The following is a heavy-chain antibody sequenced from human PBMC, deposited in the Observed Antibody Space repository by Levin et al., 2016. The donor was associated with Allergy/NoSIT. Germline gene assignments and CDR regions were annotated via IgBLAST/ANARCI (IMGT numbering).Heavy chain of an antibody. CDR1: GFTVSSNY. CDR2: IYSGGST. Sequence: GGSLRLSCAASGFTVSSNYMSWVRQAPGKGLEWVSVIYSGGSTYYADSVKGRFTISRDNSKNTLYLQMNSLRAEDTAVYYCARGGKDYDILTGYYYRRWYFDLWGRGTLVTVSS. V-gene: IGHV3-66*01. D-gene: IGHD3-9*01. J-gene: IGHJ2*01. CDR3: ARGGKDYDILTGYYYRRWYFDL.